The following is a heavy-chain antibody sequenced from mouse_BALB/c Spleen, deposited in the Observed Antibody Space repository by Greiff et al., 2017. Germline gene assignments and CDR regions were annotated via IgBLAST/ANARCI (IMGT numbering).Heavy chain of an antibody. CDR2: INPYNDGT. V-gene: IGHV1-14*01. J-gene: IGHJ3*01. D-gene: IGHD2-3*01. CDR1: GYTFTSYV. CDR3: ASDHGYYVRWLAY. Sequence: VQLQQSGPELVKPGASVKMSCKASGYTFTSYVMHWVKQKPGQGLEWIGYINPYNDGTKYNEKFKGKATLTSDKSSSTAYMELSSLTSEDSAVYDCASDHGYYVRWLAYWGQGTLVTVSA.